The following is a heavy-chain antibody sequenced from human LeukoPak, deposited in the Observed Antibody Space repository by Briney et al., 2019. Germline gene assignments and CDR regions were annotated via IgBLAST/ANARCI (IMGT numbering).Heavy chain of an antibody. CDR3: ARAGRDGYNP. Sequence: LSLTCTVSGGSISSGDYYMSWIRQAPGKGLEWVSYISSSGSTIYYADSVKGRFTISRDNAKNSLYLQMNSLRAEDTAVYYCARAGRDGYNPWGQGTLVTVSS. J-gene: IGHJ5*02. D-gene: IGHD5-24*01. V-gene: IGHV3-11*01. CDR2: ISSSGSTI. CDR1: GGSISSGDYY.